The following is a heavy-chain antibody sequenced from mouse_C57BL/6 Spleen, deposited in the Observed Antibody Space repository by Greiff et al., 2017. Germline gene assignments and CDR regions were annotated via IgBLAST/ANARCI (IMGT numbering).Heavy chain of an antibody. V-gene: IGHV1-80*01. CDR1: GYAFSSYW. D-gene: IGHD1-1*01. J-gene: IGHJ1*03. CDR2: IYPGDGDT. CDR3: ARLLRYLGGYFDV. Sequence: VKLMESGAELVKPGASVKISCKASGYAFSSYWMNWVKQRPGKGLAWIGQIYPGDGDTNYNGKFKGKATLTVDKSSSTAYMQLSSLTSEDSAVYFVARLLRYLGGYFDVWGTGTTVTVSS.